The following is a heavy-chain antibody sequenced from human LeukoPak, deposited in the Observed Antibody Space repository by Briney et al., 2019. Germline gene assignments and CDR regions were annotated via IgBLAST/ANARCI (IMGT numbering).Heavy chain of an antibody. CDR1: GFTFSGYS. CDR3: ARDQKPYDYVDAFDI. J-gene: IGHJ3*02. CDR2: ISSSSSYI. Sequence: PGGSLRLSCAASGFTFSGYSMNWVRQAPGKGLEWVSSISSSSSYIYYADSVKGRFTISRDNAKNSLYLQMNSLRAEDTAVYYCARDQKPYDYVDAFDIWGHGAMVTVSS. V-gene: IGHV3-21*01. D-gene: IGHD3-16*01.